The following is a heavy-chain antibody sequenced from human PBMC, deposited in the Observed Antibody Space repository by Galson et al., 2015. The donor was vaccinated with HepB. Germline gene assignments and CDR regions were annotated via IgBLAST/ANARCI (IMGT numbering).Heavy chain of an antibody. D-gene: IGHD3-10*01. CDR1: GFTFSSYT. J-gene: IGHJ4*02. Sequence: SLRLSCAASGFTFSSYTMNWVRQAPGKGLEWVSAIRGSGSGTYYADSVKGRFTISRDDSKNTLFLQLNSLRAEDTAIYYCAKGSGAGGEDYWGQGTLVTVSS. V-gene: IGHV3-23*01. CDR3: AKGSGAGGEDY. CDR2: IRGSGSGT.